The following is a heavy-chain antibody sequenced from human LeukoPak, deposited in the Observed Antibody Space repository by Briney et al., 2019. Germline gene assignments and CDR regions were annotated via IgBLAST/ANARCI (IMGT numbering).Heavy chain of an antibody. CDR3: ARDALAVAGLNWFDP. CDR1: GFTFSSYS. Sequence: GGSLRLSCAASGFTFSSYSMNWVRQAPGKGLEWVSSISSSSGYIYYADSVKGRFTISRDNGKNSLYLQMNSLRAEDTAVYYCARDALAVAGLNWFDPWGQGTLVTVSS. J-gene: IGHJ5*02. V-gene: IGHV3-21*01. D-gene: IGHD6-19*01. CDR2: ISSSSGYI.